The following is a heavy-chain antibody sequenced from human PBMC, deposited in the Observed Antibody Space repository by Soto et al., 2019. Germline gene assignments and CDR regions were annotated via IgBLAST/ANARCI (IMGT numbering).Heavy chain of an antibody. V-gene: IGHV3-23*05. CDR2: IYGSGRGI. D-gene: IGHD2-21*01. CDR1: GLPHSNFA. J-gene: IGHJ4*02. Sequence: GSLRLSCTASGLPHSNFAMMWVRQAPGKGLECVPGIYGSGRGIEYADSVKGRFTISRDNSKNTVYLQMTDLRADDTAVYYCAKDAVYNDGLWLMDHWGQGTQVTVSS. CDR3: AKDAVYNDGLWLMDH.